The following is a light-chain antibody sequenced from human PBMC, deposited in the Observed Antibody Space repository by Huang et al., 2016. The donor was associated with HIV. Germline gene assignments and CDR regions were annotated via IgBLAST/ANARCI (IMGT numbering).Light chain of an antibody. V-gene: IGKV3-11*01. CDR1: QSVCRY. J-gene: IGKJ2*01. Sequence: EIVLTQSPATLSLSPGERATLSCRASQSVCRYCAWFQQKPGQAPRLLIYDSSKRATGSPARFSGSGSGTDFTLTISSLEPEDFAVYYCQQRSNWYTFGQGTQLEIK. CDR2: DSS. CDR3: QQRSNWYT.